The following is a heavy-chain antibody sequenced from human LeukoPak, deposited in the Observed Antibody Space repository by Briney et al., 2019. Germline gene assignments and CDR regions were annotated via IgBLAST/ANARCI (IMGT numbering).Heavy chain of an antibody. CDR1: GGSISSYY. CDR3: ARDQGSSWPYLDYFDY. J-gene: IGHJ4*02. D-gene: IGHD6-13*01. V-gene: IGHV4-59*01. CDR2: IYYSGST. Sequence: ASETLSLTCTVSGGSISSYYWSWIRQPPGKGLEWIGYIYYSGSTNYNPSLKSRVTISVDTSKNQFSLKLSSVTAADTAVYYCARDQGSSWPYLDYFDYWGQGTLVTVSS.